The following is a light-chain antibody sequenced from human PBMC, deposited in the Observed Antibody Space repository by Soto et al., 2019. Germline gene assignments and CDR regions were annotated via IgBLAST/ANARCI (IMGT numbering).Light chain of an antibody. J-gene: IGLJ2*01. Sequence: QSALTQPASVSGSPGQSITISCTGTSSDVGGYNYVSWYQQHPGKAPKLMLYEVSNRPSGVSYRFSGSKSGNTASLTISELQAEDEADYYCSSYTSSSSLVFGGGTKVTVL. CDR3: SSYTSSSSLV. CDR2: EVS. CDR1: SSDVGGYNY. V-gene: IGLV2-14*01.